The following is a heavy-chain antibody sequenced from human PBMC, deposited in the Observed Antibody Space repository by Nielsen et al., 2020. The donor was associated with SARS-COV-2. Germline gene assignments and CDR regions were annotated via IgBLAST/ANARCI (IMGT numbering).Heavy chain of an antibody. Sequence: ASVKVSCKASGYTFTSYDINWVRQATGQGLEWMGWMNPNSGNTGYAQKFQGRVTMTRNTSISTAYMELSSLRSEDTAVYYCAREDCSSTSCSMGFDYWGQGTLVTVSS. V-gene: IGHV1-8*01. D-gene: IGHD2-2*01. CDR1: GYTFTSYD. J-gene: IGHJ4*02. CDR2: MNPNSGNT. CDR3: AREDCSSTSCSMGFDY.